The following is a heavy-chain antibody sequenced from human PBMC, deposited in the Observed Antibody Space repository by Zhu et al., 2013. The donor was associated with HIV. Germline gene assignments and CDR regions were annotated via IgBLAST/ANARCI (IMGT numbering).Heavy chain of an antibody. CDR3: ARDYREFSNWFDP. J-gene: IGHJ5*02. Sequence: QVQLVQSGAEVKKPGSSVKVSCKASGGTFSSYAISWVRQAPGQGLEWMGGIIPIFGTANYAQKFQGRVTMTTDTSTSTAYMELRSLRSDDTAVYYCARDYREFSNWFDPWGQGTLVTVSS. V-gene: IGHV1-69*06. CDR2: IIPIFGTA. CDR1: GGTFSSYA. D-gene: IGHD3-3*01.